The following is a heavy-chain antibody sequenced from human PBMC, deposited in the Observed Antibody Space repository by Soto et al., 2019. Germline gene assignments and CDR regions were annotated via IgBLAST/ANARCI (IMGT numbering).Heavy chain of an antibody. D-gene: IGHD3-22*01. V-gene: IGHV3-23*01. J-gene: IGHJ4*02. CDR3: VKDDGGYPSTAPH. Sequence: EVQLLESGGGLVQPGGSLRLSCAASGITISNYPMSWVRQAPGQGLDWVSGISGSGDRTYYGDSAKGRFTISKDISKNALPLQLDGLGVEGTAVYFCVKDDGGYPSTAPHWGQGTLVTVSS. CDR2: ISGSGDRT. CDR1: GITISNYP.